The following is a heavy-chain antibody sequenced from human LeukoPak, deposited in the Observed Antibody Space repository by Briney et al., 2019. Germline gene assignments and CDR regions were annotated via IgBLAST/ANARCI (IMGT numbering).Heavy chain of an antibody. V-gene: IGHV3-9*01. CDR2: ISWNSGSI. Sequence: PGGSLRLSCAASGFTFDDYAMHWVRQAPGKGLEWVSGISWNSGSIGYADSVKGRFTISRDNAKNSLYLQMNSLRAEDTALYYCAKDLSEAVAGTLDYWGQGTLVTVSS. CDR1: GFTFDDYA. CDR3: AKDLSEAVAGTLDY. D-gene: IGHD6-13*01. J-gene: IGHJ4*02.